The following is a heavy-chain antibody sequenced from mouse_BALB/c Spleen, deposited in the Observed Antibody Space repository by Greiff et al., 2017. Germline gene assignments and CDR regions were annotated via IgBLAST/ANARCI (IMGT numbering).Heavy chain of an antibody. J-gene: IGHJ1*01. CDR3: ARDGVTGWYFDV. Sequence: QVQLQQSGAELAKPGASVKMSCKASGYTFTSYWMHWVKQRPGQGLEWIGYINPSTGYTEYNQKFKDKATLTADKSSSTAYMQLSSLTSEDSAVYYCARDGVTGWYFDVWGAGTTVTVSS. D-gene: IGHD2-13*01. V-gene: IGHV1-7*01. CDR2: INPSTGYT. CDR1: GYTFTSYW.